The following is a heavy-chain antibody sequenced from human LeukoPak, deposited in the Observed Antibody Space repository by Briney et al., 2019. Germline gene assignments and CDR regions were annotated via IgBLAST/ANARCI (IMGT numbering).Heavy chain of an antibody. Sequence: PSETLSLTCTVSGGSISSSSYYWGWIHQPPGKGLEWIGSIYYSGSTYYNPSLKSRVTISVDTSKNQFSLKLSSVTAADTAVYYCARLRGATVAHNWFDPWGQGTLVTVSS. V-gene: IGHV4-39*07. J-gene: IGHJ5*02. CDR3: ARLRGATVAHNWFDP. D-gene: IGHD6-19*01. CDR1: GGSISSSSYY. CDR2: IYYSGST.